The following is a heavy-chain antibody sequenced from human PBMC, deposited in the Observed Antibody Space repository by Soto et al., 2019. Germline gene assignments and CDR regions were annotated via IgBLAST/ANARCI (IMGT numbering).Heavy chain of an antibody. CDR1: GGTFSSYA. J-gene: IGHJ4*02. CDR2: IIPIFGTA. Sequence: QVQLVQSGAEVKKPGSSVKVSCKASGGTFSSYAISWVRQAPGQGLEWMGGIIPIFGTANYAQKFQGSVTITADESTSTAYMELSSLRSEDTAVYYCASGIAAAGPTYYYFDYWGQGTLVTVSS. D-gene: IGHD6-13*01. V-gene: IGHV1-69*01. CDR3: ASGIAAAGPTYYYFDY.